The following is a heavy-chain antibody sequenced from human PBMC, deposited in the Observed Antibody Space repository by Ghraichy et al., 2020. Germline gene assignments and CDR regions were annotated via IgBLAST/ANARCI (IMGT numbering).Heavy chain of an antibody. J-gene: IGHJ5*02. CDR1: GYSFTSFW. CDR3: VRPSPTSSSFAT. Sequence: GESLNISCRDYGYSFTSFWIGWVRQMPGKGLEWMGIIYPADSKTRYSPSFQGQVTMSVDRALRTAYLEWSSLKASDSAMYFCVRPSPTSSSFATWGQGTLVTVSS. CDR2: IYPADSKT. V-gene: IGHV5-51*01. D-gene: IGHD6-6*01.